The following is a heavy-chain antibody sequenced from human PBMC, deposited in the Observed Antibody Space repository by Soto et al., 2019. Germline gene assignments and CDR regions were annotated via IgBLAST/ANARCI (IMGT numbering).Heavy chain of an antibody. D-gene: IGHD3-22*01. CDR1: GYSFTSYW. J-gene: IGHJ2*01. CDR2: IDPSDSQT. Sequence: EVQLVQSGAEVKKPGESLRISCKGSGYSFTSYWISWVRQMPGKGLEWMGRIDPSDSQTNYSPSFQGHVTISADKSISTAYLQWSSLRASDTGMYYCARYDSSGHYPRYWYFDLWGRGTLVTVSS. CDR3: ARYDSSGHYPRYWYFDL. V-gene: IGHV5-10-1*03.